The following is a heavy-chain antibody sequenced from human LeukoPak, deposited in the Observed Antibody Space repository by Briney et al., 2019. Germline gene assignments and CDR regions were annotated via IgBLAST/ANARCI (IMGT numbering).Heavy chain of an antibody. V-gene: IGHV3-74*01. CDR2: INPDGSTI. Sequence: PGGSLRLSCAASGFTFSNYWVHWVRQAPGKGLVWVSRINPDGSTINYADSEKGRFTISRDNSRNMLYLQMNSLRVEDTAVYYCAKDSVYASGSYYLADYWGQGTLVTVSS. CDR1: GFTFSNYW. J-gene: IGHJ4*02. D-gene: IGHD3-10*01. CDR3: AKDSVYASGSYYLADY.